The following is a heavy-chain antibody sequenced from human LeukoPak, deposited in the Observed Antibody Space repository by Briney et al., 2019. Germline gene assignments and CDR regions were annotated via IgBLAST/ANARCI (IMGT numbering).Heavy chain of an antibody. V-gene: IGHV1-69*01. J-gene: IGHJ6*03. CDR2: IIPIFGTA. CDR3: ARTMVRGAIYYYIDV. CDR1: GGTFSSYA. Sequence: SVKVSCKASGGTFSSYAISWVRQAPGQGLEWMGGIIPIFGTANYAQKFQGRVTITADESTSTAYMELSSLRSEDTAVYFCARTMVRGAIYYYIDVWGKGTTVTVSS. D-gene: IGHD3-10*01.